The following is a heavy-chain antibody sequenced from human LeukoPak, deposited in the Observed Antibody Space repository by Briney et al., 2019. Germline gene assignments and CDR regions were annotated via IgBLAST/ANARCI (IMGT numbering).Heavy chain of an antibody. CDR2: IRSSGDST. CDR3: ARGKYSSSVRSNDAFDI. V-gene: IGHV3-23*01. J-gene: IGHJ3*02. D-gene: IGHD6-6*01. Sequence: QPGGSLRLSCAASGFTFSNYGMSWVRQAPGKGLEWVSSIRSSGDSTYYADSVKGRFTISRDNSKNTLYLQMNGLRAEDTAVYFCARGKYSSSVRSNDAFDIWGQGTTVTVSS. CDR1: GFTFSNYG.